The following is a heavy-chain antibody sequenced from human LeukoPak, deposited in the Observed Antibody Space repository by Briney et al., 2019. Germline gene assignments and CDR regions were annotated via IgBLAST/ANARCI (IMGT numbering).Heavy chain of an antibody. V-gene: IGHV4-38-2*02. D-gene: IGHD1-14*01. J-gene: IGHJ4*02. CDR2: IYHSGST. CDR3: VKDRGNHVTDY. CDR1: GYSISSGYF. Sequence: PSETLSLTCTVSGYSISSGYFWGWIRQPPGKGLEWIGSIYHSGSTYYNSSLKSRVTISVDTSKNQFSLKLSSVTAADTAVYYCVKDRGNHVTDYWGQGILVTVSS.